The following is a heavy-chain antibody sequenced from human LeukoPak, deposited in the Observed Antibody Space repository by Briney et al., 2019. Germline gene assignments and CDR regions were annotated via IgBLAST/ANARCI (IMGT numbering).Heavy chain of an antibody. D-gene: IGHD3-10*01. CDR3: ARGIDSGSYFDY. Sequence: GASVKVSCKASGYTFTSYDVNWVRQATGQGLEWMGWMNPNSGNTGYAQKFQGRVTMTRDTSISTAYMELSRLRSDDTAVYYCARGIDSGSYFDYWGQGTLVTVSS. CDR2: MNPNSGNT. J-gene: IGHJ4*02. V-gene: IGHV1-8*01. CDR1: GYTFTSYD.